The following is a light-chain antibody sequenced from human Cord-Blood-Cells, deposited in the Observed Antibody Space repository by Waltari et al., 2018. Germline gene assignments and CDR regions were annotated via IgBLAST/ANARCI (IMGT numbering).Light chain of an antibody. CDR1: SSNIGSNT. CDR2: SNN. V-gene: IGLV1-44*01. Sequence: QSVLTQPPSASGTPGQRVTISCSGSSSNIGSNTVNWYQQLPGTAPKLLIYSNNQRPAGVPGRFTGSKSGTSASLAISRLQTEDEADYYCAAWDDSLNGHVVFGGGTKLTVL. J-gene: IGLJ2*01. CDR3: AAWDDSLNGHVV.